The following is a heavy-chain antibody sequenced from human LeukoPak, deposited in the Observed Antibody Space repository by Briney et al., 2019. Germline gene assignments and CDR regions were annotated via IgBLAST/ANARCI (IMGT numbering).Heavy chain of an antibody. CDR1: GGSISSYY. V-gene: IGHV4-59*01. CDR2: IYYSGST. Sequence: SETLSLTCTVSGGSISSYYWSWIRLPPGKGLEWIGYIYYSGSTNYNPSLKSRVTISVDTSKNQFSLKLSSVTAADTAVYYCARAGSSGWFDYWGQGTLVTVSS. J-gene: IGHJ4*02. D-gene: IGHD6-19*01. CDR3: ARAGSSGWFDY.